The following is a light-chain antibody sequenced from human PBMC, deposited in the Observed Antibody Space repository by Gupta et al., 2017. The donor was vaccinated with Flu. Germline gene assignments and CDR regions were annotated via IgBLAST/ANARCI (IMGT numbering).Light chain of an antibody. J-gene: IGLJ2*01. CDR1: VGAIASNY. CDR3: QAFDDSLVV. CDR2: EDD. Sequence: FMLIQSHSVSASPGRPVTISCTRSVGAIASNYVQWYQQRPGSSPTTVIYEDDRRPSGVPDRFSGSIDSSSSSATLTTSGLKTEDEGDYYCQAFDDSLVVFGGGTKLTVL. V-gene: IGLV6-57*01.